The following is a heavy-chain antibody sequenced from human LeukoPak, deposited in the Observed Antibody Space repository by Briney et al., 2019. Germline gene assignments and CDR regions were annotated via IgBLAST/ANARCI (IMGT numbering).Heavy chain of an antibody. CDR2: IRESGGTT. V-gene: IGHV3-23*01. J-gene: IGHJ4*02. D-gene: IGHD3-22*01. CDR3: AKRDSSGYYNFDY. CDR1: GFTLSSFG. Sequence: GGSLRLSCAASGFTLSSFGMSWVRQAPGKGLQWVSTIRESGGTTHYADSVKGRFTISRDNSKNTLYLQMNSLRAEDTAVYYCAKRDSSGYYNFDYWSQGTLVTVSS.